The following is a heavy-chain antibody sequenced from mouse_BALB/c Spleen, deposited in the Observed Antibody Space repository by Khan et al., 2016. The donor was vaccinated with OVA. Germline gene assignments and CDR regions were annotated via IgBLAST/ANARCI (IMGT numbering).Heavy chain of an antibody. J-gene: IGHJ3*01. Sequence: EVELVESGGDLVKPGGSLKLSCAASGFTFSTYGMSWVRQTPDKRLEWVATISSGGSYTYYPDSVKGRFTISRDNAKNTLNLQMRSLKSADTAMYYCTRLAYYYNSEGFAYWGQGTLDTVSA. D-gene: IGHD1-1*01. CDR2: ISSGGSYT. V-gene: IGHV5-6*01. CDR3: TRLAYYYNSEGFAY. CDR1: GFTFSTYG.